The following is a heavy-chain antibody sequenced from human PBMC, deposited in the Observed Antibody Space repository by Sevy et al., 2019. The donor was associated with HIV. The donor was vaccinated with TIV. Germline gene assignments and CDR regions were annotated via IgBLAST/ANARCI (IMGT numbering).Heavy chain of an antibody. J-gene: IGHJ6*02. Sequence: SETLSLTCSVSGESISSYYWSWIRQSPGKGLEWIGHIYYSGSTNYNPSLKSRVTISVDTSKNQFSLRLNSVTAADTAVYYCARGSISSGPYYYYYYTLDVWGQGTTVTVSS. CDR2: IYYSGST. CDR3: ARGSISSGPYYYYYYTLDV. D-gene: IGHD3-22*01. CDR1: GESISSYY. V-gene: IGHV4-59*01.